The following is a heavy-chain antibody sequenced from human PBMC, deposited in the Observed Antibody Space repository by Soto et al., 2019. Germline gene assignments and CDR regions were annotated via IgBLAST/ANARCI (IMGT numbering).Heavy chain of an antibody. CDR2: IRGKANSDAR. Sequence: EVQLVESGGGLVQPGGSLKLSCAASGFTFSGSAVHWVRQAPGKGLEWVGRIRGKANSDARVYDATVKGMFTISIDDSMNMAYMQMNILKTEDTAVYYCTSPSINYDILTDYFKYWGQGSLVTVSS. CDR1: GFTFSGSA. D-gene: IGHD3-9*01. CDR3: TSPSINYDILTDYFKY. V-gene: IGHV3-73*02. J-gene: IGHJ4*02.